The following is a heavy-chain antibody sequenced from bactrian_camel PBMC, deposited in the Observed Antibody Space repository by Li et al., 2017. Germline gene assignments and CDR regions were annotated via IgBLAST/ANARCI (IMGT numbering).Heavy chain of an antibody. J-gene: IGHJ4*01. CDR3: AASGLLSCGGNWDFVTPGQFIG. CDR2: IHTRHGST. Sequence: VQLVESGGGSVQAGGSLRLSCAVSGNTDSSEYMAWFRQAPGKEREGVAGIHTRHGSTYYADSVKGRFTISQDNASRMRHTVYLQMNSLKLDDTGLYYCAASGLLSCGGNWDFVTPGQFIGWGQGTQVTVS. V-gene: IGHV3S40*01. D-gene: IGHD1*01. CDR1: GNTDSSEY.